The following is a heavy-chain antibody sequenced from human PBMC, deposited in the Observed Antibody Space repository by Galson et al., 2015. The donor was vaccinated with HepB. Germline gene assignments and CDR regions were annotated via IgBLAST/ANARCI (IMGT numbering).Heavy chain of an antibody. CDR2: ITPSGDNT. V-gene: IGHV3-23*01. J-gene: IGHJ4*02. CDR1: GFTFSYYA. D-gene: IGHD6-19*01. Sequence: SLRLSCAASGFTFSYYAMRWVRQAPGKGLEWVAAITPSGDNTYSADSVQGRFTISRDNSQNTLFLQMNSLRADDTAIYFCAKVFPEKTDGWYRQALYYFDSWGQGTRVTVSS. CDR3: AKVFPEKTDGWYRQALYYFDS.